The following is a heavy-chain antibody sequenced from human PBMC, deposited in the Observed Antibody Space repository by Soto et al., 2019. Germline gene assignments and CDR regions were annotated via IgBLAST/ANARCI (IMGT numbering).Heavy chain of an antibody. CDR3: ARRNTAGFLRYFDN. D-gene: IGHD6-19*01. CDR1: GGTLTNCINYP. J-gene: IGHJ4*02. CDR2: IVPNIGTV. Sequence: QVQLVQSGAEVMQPGSSVKVSCKPSGGTLTNCINYPINWVRQSPGQGLEWMGGIVPNIGTVNYAQKFQGRVTMTADKSTGTVYMELSSLRSDDSALYYCARRNTAGFLRYFDNWGQGTLVTVSS. V-gene: IGHV1-69*06.